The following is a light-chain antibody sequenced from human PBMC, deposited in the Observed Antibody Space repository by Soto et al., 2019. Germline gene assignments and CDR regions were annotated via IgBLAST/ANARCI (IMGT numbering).Light chain of an antibody. J-gene: IGLJ1*01. CDR1: SSDVGGYNH. Sequence: QSALTQPASVSGSPGQSITISCTGTSSDVGGYNHVSWYQQHPGKAPKVMIYEVSNRPSGVSNRFSGSKSGNTASLTISGLQAEDEADYYCSSYTSSTTQYVFGTGTQLTVL. V-gene: IGLV2-14*01. CDR2: EVS. CDR3: SSYTSSTTQYV.